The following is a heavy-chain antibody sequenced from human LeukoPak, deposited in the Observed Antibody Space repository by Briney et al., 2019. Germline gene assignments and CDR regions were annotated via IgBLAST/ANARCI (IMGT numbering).Heavy chain of an antibody. J-gene: IGHJ6*02. CDR2: FDPENDET. Sequence: ASVKVSCKVSGYTLTELSMHWVRQAPGKRLEWMGGFDPENDETVYAQKFQGRVTMTEDISTDTAYMELSSLRSEDTAVYYCATAPRAASVAVALPDYYYYGMDVWGRGTTVTVSS. D-gene: IGHD6-19*01. CDR1: GYTLTELS. CDR3: ATAPRAASVAVALPDYYYYGMDV. V-gene: IGHV1-24*01.